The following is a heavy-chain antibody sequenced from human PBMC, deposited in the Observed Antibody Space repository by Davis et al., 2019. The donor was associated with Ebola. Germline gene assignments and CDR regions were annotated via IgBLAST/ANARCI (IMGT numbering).Heavy chain of an antibody. Sequence: GESLKISCTASGFTFSSNWMHWVRQAPGKGLVWVSRINSDGSSTSYADSVKGRFTISRDNAKNTLYLQMNSLRAEDTAVYYCARVRKYSSSWNFDYWGQGTLVTVSS. CDR3: ARVRKYSSSWNFDY. D-gene: IGHD6-13*01. J-gene: IGHJ4*02. CDR2: INSDGSST. CDR1: GFTFSSNW. V-gene: IGHV3-74*01.